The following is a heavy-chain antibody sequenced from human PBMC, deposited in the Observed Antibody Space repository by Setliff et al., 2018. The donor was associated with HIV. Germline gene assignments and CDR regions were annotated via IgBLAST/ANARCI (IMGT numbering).Heavy chain of an antibody. CDR3: ARDKENYYYGMDV. J-gene: IGHJ6*02. Sequence: VSCKASGFSFSAYYIHWVRQAPGRGLEWMGWISPKNGDTSYSQKFQGRVTMTRDTSTNTAYMELNRLSFDDTAVFYCARDKENYYYGMDVWGQGTAVTVSS. V-gene: IGHV1-2*02. CDR1: GFSFSAYY. CDR2: ISPKNGDT.